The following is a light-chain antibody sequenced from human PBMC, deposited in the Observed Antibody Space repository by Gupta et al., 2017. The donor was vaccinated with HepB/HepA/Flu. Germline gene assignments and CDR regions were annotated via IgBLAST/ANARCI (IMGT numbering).Light chain of an antibody. CDR1: SSDVGAYNM. V-gene: IGLV2-14*03. CDR3: ASFRSTNTWV. J-gene: IGLJ3*02. Sequence: QSALTQPASVSGSPGQSITISCTRTSSDVGAYNMVSWYQQHPGKAPKLLMFDVSVRPSGVPTRFSGSKSANTASLTISGLQVEDEADFYCASFRSTNTWVFGGGTKLTAL. CDR2: DVS.